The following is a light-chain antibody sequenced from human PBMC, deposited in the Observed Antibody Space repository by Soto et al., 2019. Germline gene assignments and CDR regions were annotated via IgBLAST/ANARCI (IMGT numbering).Light chain of an antibody. CDR3: QQRSNWLT. CDR2: DAS. V-gene: IGKV3-11*01. J-gene: IGKJ4*02. CDR1: QSVSSY. Sequence: EIVFTQSPATLSLSPGERATLSCRASQSVSSYLAWYQQKPGQAPRLLINDASNRATGIPARFIGSGSGTDFTLTISSLEPEDFAVYYCQQRSNWLTFGGGTKVEIK.